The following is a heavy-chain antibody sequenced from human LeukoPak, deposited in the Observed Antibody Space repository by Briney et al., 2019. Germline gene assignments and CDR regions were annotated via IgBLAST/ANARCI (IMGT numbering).Heavy chain of an antibody. J-gene: IGHJ4*02. Sequence: PSQTLSLTCAVYGGSFSGYYWSCIRHPPGKGMEWIGEINHSGSTNYNTSLKSRVIISVDTSKNQCSLKLSSATAADTAVYYWARGIAVAGQGFDYWGQGTLVTVSS. V-gene: IGHV4-34*01. CDR2: INHSGST. D-gene: IGHD6-19*01. CDR3: ARGIAVAGQGFDY. CDR1: GGSFSGYY.